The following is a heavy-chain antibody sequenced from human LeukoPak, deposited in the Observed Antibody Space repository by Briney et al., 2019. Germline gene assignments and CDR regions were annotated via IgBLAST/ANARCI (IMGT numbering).Heavy chain of an antibody. V-gene: IGHV4-61*02. Sequence: SETLSLTCTVSGNSISSGDNYWSWIRQPAGKGLEWIGRIYTSGSTNYNPSLKSRVTISVDTSKNQFSLKLSSVTAADTAVYYCARRKSGGSYPENGALRRVYYFDYWGQGTLVTVSS. J-gene: IGHJ4*02. D-gene: IGHD1-26*01. CDR3: ARRKSGGSYPENGALRRVYYFDY. CDR1: GNSISSGDNY. CDR2: IYTSGST.